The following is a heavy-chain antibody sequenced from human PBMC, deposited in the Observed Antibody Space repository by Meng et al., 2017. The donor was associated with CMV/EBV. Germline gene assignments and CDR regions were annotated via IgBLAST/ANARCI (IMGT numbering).Heavy chain of an antibody. CDR1: GYTFTSYG. D-gene: IGHD6-13*01. J-gene: IGHJ4*02. Sequence: ASVKVSCKASGYTFTSYGISWVRQAPGQGLEWMGWISAYNGNTNYAQKLQGRVTMTTDTSTSTAYMELRSLRPDDTAVYYCARDLFPYSSSWYFDYWGQGTLVTVSS. V-gene: IGHV1-18*01. CDR3: ARDLFPYSSSWYFDY. CDR2: ISAYNGNT.